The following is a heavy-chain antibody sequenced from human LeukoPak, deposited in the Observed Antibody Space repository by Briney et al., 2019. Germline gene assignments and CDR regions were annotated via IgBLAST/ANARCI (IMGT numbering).Heavy chain of an antibody. CDR3: TRHMSSYGYYYYYGMDV. V-gene: IGHV3-73*01. CDR1: GITLSNYG. J-gene: IGHJ6*02. Sequence: GGSLRLSCAVSGITLSNYGMSWVRQASGKGLEWVGRIRSKANSYATAYAASVKGRFTISRDDSKNTAYLQMNSLKTEDTAVYYCTRHMSSYGYYYYYGMDVWGQGTTVTVSS. CDR2: IRSKANSYAT. D-gene: IGHD5-18*01.